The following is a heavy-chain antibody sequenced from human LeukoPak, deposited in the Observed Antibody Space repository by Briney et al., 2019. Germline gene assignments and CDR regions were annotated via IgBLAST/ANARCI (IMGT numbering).Heavy chain of an antibody. J-gene: IGHJ4*02. D-gene: IGHD3-10*01. CDR2: IIPILGIA. Sequence: GASVKVSCKASGGTFSSYAISWVRQAPGQGLEWMGRIIPILGIANYAQKFQGRVTITADKSTSTAYMELSSLRSEDTAVYYCARAMPSPLLWFRELPDYWGQGTLVTVSS. CDR3: ARAMPSPLLWFRELPDY. V-gene: IGHV1-69*04. CDR1: GGTFSSYA.